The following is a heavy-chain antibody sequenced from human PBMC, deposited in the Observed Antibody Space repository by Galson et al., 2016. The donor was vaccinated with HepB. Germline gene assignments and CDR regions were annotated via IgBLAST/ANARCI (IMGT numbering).Heavy chain of an antibody. CDR2: VNPDDRYT. J-gene: IGHJ3*02. CDR3: ARDRVTWNACDGFDS. D-gene: IGHD1-1*01. CDR1: GFPFSTYW. Sequence: SLRLSCAASGFPFSTYWMHWVRQGAGKGLEWVARVNPDDRYTRYANSVRDSCTISRDNAKNPVYLPMNSLRAEDTAVYYCARDRVTWNACDGFDSWGHGTQVTVSS. V-gene: IGHV3-74*01.